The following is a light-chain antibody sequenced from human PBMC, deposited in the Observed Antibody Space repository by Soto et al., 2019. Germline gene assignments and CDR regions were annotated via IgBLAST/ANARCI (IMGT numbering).Light chain of an antibody. J-gene: IGLJ2*01. CDR1: SGSIASNY. CDR3: QSYDSSVGVV. Sequence: NFMLTQPHSVSESPGKTVTISCTRGSGSIASNYVQWYQQRPGSAPTAVIYEDNQRPSGVPDRFSGSIDSSSNSASLTISGLKTEDEADYYCQSYDSSVGVVFGGGTKLTVL. CDR2: EDN. V-gene: IGLV6-57*04.